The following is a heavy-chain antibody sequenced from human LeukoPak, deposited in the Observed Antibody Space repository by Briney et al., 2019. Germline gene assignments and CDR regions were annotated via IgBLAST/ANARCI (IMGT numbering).Heavy chain of an antibody. CDR2: ISYDGSNK. V-gene: IGHV3-30*18. J-gene: IGHJ5*02. CDR3: AKDAYQQQLVWGSNWFDP. D-gene: IGHD6-13*01. Sequence: PGGSLRPSCAASGFTFSSYGMHWVRQAPGKGLEWVAVISYDGSNKYYADSVKGRFTISRDNSKNTLYLQMNSLRAEDTAVYYCAKDAYQQQLVWGSNWFDPWGQGTLVTVSS. CDR1: GFTFSSYG.